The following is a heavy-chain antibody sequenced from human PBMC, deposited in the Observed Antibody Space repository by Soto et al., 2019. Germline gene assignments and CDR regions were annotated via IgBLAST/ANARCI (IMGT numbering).Heavy chain of an antibody. V-gene: IGHV3-48*02. Sequence: GGSLRLSCAAAGYTFSSYSMNWVRQAPGKGLEWVSYISSSSSTIYYADSVRGRFTTSRDNAKNSLYLQMNSLRDEDTAVYYCARVSKPPDVLNWLDPWGQGTLVTVSS. J-gene: IGHJ5*02. CDR2: ISSSSSTI. CDR3: ARVSKPPDVLNWLDP. D-gene: IGHD3-16*01. CDR1: GYTFSSYS.